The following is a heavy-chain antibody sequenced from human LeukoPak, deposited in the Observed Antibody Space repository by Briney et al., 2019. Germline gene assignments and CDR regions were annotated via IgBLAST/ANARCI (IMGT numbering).Heavy chain of an antibody. Sequence: SETLSLTCTVSGGSISSYYWSWIRQPPGKRLEWIGYFSYSGSTNFNPSLKSRVTISIDTSKNQFSLKLSSVTAADTAVYYCARGPMDSGYTYFDYWGQGTLVSVAS. D-gene: IGHD5-12*01. J-gene: IGHJ4*02. CDR2: FSYSGST. CDR3: ARGPMDSGYTYFDY. CDR1: GGSISSYY. V-gene: IGHV4-59*01.